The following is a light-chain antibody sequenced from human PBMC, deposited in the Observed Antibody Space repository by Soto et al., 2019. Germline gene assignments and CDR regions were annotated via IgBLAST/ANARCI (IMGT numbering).Light chain of an antibody. V-gene: IGKV3-11*01. Sequence: EIVLTQSPATLSLSPGERATLSCRASQSVGNSLAWYQQKPGQPPRLVIYGTSNRVTGIPARFSGGGSGTDFTLTISSLEPDDFAVYYCQQRTDWPGISFCQGTRLEIK. J-gene: IGKJ5*01. CDR1: QSVGNS. CDR2: GTS. CDR3: QQRTDWPGIS.